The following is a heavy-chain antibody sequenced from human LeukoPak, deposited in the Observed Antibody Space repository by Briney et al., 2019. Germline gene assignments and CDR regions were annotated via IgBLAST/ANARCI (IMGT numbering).Heavy chain of an antibody. CDR2: LGIAGDT. Sequence: GGSLRLSCAASGFTVSSYAMHWVRHPIGKGLEWVSALGIAGDTFYPGSVKGRFTISRENARNSLYLQMNSLRAEDTAMYYCARQMQSHGNFDSWGQGTLVTVSS. J-gene: IGHJ4*02. CDR1: GFTVSSYA. D-gene: IGHD1-26*01. CDR3: ARQMQSHGNFDS. V-gene: IGHV3-13*01.